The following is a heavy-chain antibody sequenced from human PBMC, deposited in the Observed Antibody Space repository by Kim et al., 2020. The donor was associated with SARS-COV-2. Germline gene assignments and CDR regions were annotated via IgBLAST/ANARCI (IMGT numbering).Heavy chain of an antibody. CDR1: GGSISSSSYY. CDR2: IYYSGST. D-gene: IGHD6-13*01. Sequence: SETLSLTCTVSGGSISSSSYYWGWIRQPPGKGLEWIGSIYYSGSTYYNPSLKSRVTISVDTSKNQFSLKLSSVTAADTAVYYCARHDAQQLVHTTFDYWSQVTLVTVSS. V-gene: IGHV4-39*01. J-gene: IGHJ4*02. CDR3: ARHDAQQLVHTTFDY.